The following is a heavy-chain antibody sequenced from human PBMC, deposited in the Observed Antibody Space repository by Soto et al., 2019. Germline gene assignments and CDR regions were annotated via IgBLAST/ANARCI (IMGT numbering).Heavy chain of an antibody. D-gene: IGHD3-3*01. J-gene: IGHJ5*02. CDR1: GYTFTSYG. Sequence: GASVKVSCKASGYTFTSYGISWVRQAPGQGLEWMGWISAYNGNTNYAQKLQGRVTMTTDTSTSTAYMELRSLRSDDTAVYYCARVGDLVRFLESLSDNWFDPWGQGTLVTVSS. CDR2: ISAYNGNT. V-gene: IGHV1-18*01. CDR3: ARVGDLVRFLESLSDNWFDP.